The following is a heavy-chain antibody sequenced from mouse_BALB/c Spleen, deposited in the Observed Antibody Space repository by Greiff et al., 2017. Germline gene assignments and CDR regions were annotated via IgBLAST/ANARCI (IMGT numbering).Heavy chain of an antibody. V-gene: IGHV5-12-2*01. J-gene: IGHJ3*01. CDR2: ISNGGGST. CDR3: ARHGHGNSAWFAY. CDR1: GFTFSSYT. Sequence: EVMLVESGGGLVQPGGSLKLSCAASGFTFSSYTMSWVRQTPEKRLEWVAYISNGGGSTYYPDTVKGRFTISRDNAKNTLYLQMSSLKSEDTAMYYCARHGHGNSAWFAYWGQGTLVTVSA. D-gene: IGHD2-1*01.